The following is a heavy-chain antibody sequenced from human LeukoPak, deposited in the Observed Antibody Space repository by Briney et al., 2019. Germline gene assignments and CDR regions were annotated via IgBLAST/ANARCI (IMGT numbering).Heavy chain of an antibody. CDR1: GLTFSSYA. CDR2: ISGSGGGT. V-gene: IGHV3-23*01. Sequence: GGSLRLSCAASGLTFSSYAMSWVRQAPGKGLEWVSAISGSGGGTYYADSVKGRFTISRDNSKNTLYLQMNSLRAEDTAVYYCAKRLTGWQQLVAGGWFDPWGQGTLVTVSS. D-gene: IGHD6-13*01. J-gene: IGHJ5*02. CDR3: AKRLTGWQQLVAGGWFDP.